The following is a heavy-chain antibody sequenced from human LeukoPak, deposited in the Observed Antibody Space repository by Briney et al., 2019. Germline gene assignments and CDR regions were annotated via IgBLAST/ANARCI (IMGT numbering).Heavy chain of an antibody. D-gene: IGHD6-13*01. CDR1: GFTFSDYY. Sequence: PGGSLRLSCAASGFTFSDYYMSWIRQAPGKGLEWVSYISSSSSHTNYADSVKGRFTISRDNAKNSLYLQMNSLRAEDTAVYYCAQYSSSWRIDYWGQGTLVTVPS. J-gene: IGHJ4*02. CDR3: AQYSSSWRIDY. V-gene: IGHV3-11*06. CDR2: ISSSSSHT.